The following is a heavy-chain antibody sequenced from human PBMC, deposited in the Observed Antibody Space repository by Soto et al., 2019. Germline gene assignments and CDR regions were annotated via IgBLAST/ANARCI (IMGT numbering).Heavy chain of an antibody. V-gene: IGHV4-31*03. CDR3: ARGSTVAAILFDY. J-gene: IGHJ4*02. CDR2: IYYSGST. D-gene: IGHD2-15*01. CDR1: GDSISSGGYY. Sequence: QVQLQESGPGLVKPSQTLSLTCTVSGDSISSGGYYWNWIRQHPGKGLEWIGYIYYSGSTYYNPSLKSRVIISVDTSKNQFSLKLSSVTAADTAVYYCARGSTVAAILFDYWGQGTLVTLSS.